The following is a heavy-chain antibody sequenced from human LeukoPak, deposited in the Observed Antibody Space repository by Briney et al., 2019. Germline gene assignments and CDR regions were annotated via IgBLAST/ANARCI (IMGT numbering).Heavy chain of an antibody. D-gene: IGHD3-16*01. CDR1: GFTFSSFG. V-gene: IGHV3-30*18. CDR2: ISYDGSKK. Sequence: GGSLRLSCAASGFTFSSFGMHWVRQAPGKGLEWVAVISYDGSKKYSAESVKGRFTISRDNSKNTMYLQMNNLRTEDTAVYYCAKDHTGGSDYGDYWGQGTLVTVSS. J-gene: IGHJ4*02. CDR3: AKDHTGGSDYGDY.